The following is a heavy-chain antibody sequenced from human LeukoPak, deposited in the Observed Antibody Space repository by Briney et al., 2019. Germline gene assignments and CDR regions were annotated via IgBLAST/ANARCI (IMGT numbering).Heavy chain of an antibody. D-gene: IGHD2-2*01. J-gene: IGHJ5*02. CDR1: GYTFTSYG. Sequence: ASVKVSCKASGYTFTSYGISWVRQAPGQGLEWMGWISAYNGNTNYAQKLQGRVTMTTDTSTSTAYMELRSLRSDDTAVYYCARVSDIVVVPAAITKNWFDPWGQGTLVTGSS. CDR2: ISAYNGNT. V-gene: IGHV1-18*01. CDR3: ARVSDIVVVPAAITKNWFDP.